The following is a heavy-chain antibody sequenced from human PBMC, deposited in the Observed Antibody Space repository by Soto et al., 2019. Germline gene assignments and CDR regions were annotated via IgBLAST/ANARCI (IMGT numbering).Heavy chain of an antibody. CDR3: VRVVPAAMYYYYGMDV. CDR2: ISYDGSNK. J-gene: IGHJ6*02. V-gene: IGHV3-30*03. Sequence: QVQLVESGGGVVQPGRSLRLSCAASGFTFSTYGMHWVRQAPGKGLEWVAFISYDGSNKYYADSVKGRFTISRDNSKNTLYLQMSSLRAEDTAVYYCVRVVPAAMYYYYGMDVWGQGTTVTVSS. CDR1: GFTFSTYG. D-gene: IGHD2-2*01.